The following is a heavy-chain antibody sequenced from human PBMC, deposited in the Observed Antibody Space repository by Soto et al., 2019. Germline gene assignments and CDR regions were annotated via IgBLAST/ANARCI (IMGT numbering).Heavy chain of an antibody. Sequence: QITLKESGPTLVKPTQTLTLTCTFSGFSLSTSGVGVGWIRQPPGKALEWLALIYWYDDKRYSPSLKSRLTITKATSTKNVVVTMTNMDAVHTATYYFAHSPAIVRATFDYWGQGTLVTVCS. D-gene: IGHD1-26*01. CDR1: GFSLSTSGVG. V-gene: IGHV2-5*01. CDR3: AHSPAIVRATFDY. CDR2: IYWYDDK. J-gene: IGHJ4*02.